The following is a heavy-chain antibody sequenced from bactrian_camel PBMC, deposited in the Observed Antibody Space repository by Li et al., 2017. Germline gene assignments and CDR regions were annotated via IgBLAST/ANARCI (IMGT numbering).Heavy chain of an antibody. CDR3: AAKLPFECYVDSSDFEY. CDR1: GSTYSSYC. D-gene: IGHD3*01. CDR2: ISLGGTT. V-gene: IGHV3S55*01. Sequence: VQLVESGGGSMQAGGSLRLSCVASGSTYSSYCMGWFRQAPGKERERVATISLGGTTTYADSVKGRFTISRDNAKNTLYLQMNSLQHEDTAMYYCAAKLPFECYVDSSDFEYWGQGTQVTVS. J-gene: IGHJ4*01.